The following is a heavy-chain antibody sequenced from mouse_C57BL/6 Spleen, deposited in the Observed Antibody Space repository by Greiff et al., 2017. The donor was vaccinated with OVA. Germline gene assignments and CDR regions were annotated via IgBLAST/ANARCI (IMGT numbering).Heavy chain of an antibody. CDR3: ARSNCDY. CDR2: IYPGSGNT. Sequence: VQLQQSGAELVRPGASVKLSCKASGYTFTDYYINWVKQRPGHGLEWIARIYPGSGNTYYNEKFKGKATLTAEKSSSTAYMQLSSLTSEDSAVYFCARSNCDYWGQGTTLTVSS. V-gene: IGHV1-76*01. J-gene: IGHJ2*01. CDR1: GYTFTDYY.